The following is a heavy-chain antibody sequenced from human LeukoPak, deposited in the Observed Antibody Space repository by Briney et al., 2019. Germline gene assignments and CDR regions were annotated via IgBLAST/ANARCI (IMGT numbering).Heavy chain of an antibody. V-gene: IGHV4-61*01. CDR3: ARDVRGYYDILTGYSDYGMDG. D-gene: IGHD3-9*01. CDR1: GGSVSSGSYY. CDR2: IYYSGST. Sequence: SETESLTCTVSGGSVSSGSYYWSWIRQPPGKGLEWIGYIYYSGSTNYNPSLKSRVTISVDTSKNQFSLKLSSVTAADTAVYYCARDVRGYYDILTGYSDYGMDGWGQGSTVTVSS. J-gene: IGHJ6*01.